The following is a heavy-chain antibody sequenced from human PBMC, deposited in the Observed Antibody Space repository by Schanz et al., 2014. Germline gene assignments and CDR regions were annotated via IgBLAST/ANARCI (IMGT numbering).Heavy chain of an antibody. D-gene: IGHD7-27*01. CDR2: ISPTSVYT. Sequence: QVQLVESGGGLVKPGGSLRLSCAASGFNVSDYYMSWIRQAPGKGLEWVSYISPTSVYTNYADSVKGRFTISRDNTKNSLYLQLSSLRVDDTAMYFCARDRWGEYFQDCGPGTLVIVSA. CDR3: ARDRWGEYFQD. V-gene: IGHV3-11*06. J-gene: IGHJ1*01. CDR1: GFNVSDYY.